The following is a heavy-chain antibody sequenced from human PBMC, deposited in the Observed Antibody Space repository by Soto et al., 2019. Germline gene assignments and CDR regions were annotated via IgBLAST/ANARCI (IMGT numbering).Heavy chain of an antibody. CDR1: GYTFTSYG. J-gene: IGHJ3*02. CDR2: ISADNGNR. CDR3: ARDPGSYAFDI. Sequence: ASVKVSCKASGYTFTSYGISWVRQAPGQGLEWMGWISADNGNRNYAQKNQGRVNMTTDTSTSTAYMELRSLRSDDTAVYYCARDPGSYAFDIWGQGTMVTVSS. V-gene: IGHV1-18*01.